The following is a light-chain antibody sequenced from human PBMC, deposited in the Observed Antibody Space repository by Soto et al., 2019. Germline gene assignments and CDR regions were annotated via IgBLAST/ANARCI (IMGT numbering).Light chain of an antibody. J-gene: IGKJ1*01. Sequence: EIVMTQSPATLSVSPGERATLPCRAGQSVSTNLAWYQQKPGQAPRLLIYGASTRAAGIPARFSGSGSGTEFTLTIYSLQSEDFAVYYCQQYNTWPPWTFGQGTKVDFK. CDR3: QQYNTWPPWT. CDR2: GAS. V-gene: IGKV3-15*01. CDR1: QSVSTN.